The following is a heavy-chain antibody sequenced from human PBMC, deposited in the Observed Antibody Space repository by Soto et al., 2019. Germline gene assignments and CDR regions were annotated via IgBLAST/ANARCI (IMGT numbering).Heavy chain of an antibody. D-gene: IGHD6-19*01. CDR1: GFTFSSYA. V-gene: IGHV3-23*01. CDR3: AKDLVAVAGTSLDYYYGMDV. J-gene: IGHJ6*02. CDR2: ISGSGGST. Sequence: PGGSLRVSCAASGFTFSSYALRWVRQAPGKGLEWVSAISGSGGSTYYADSVKGRFTISRDNSKNTLYLQMNSLRAEDTAVYYCAKDLVAVAGTSLDYYYGMDVWGQGT.